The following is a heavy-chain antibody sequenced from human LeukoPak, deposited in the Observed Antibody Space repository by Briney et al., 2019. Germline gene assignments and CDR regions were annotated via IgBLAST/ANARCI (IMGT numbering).Heavy chain of an antibody. J-gene: IGHJ4*02. D-gene: IGHD3-10*01. Sequence: GASVKVSCKASGYTFTSYGISWVRQAPGQGLEWMGWISAYNGNTNYAQKLQGRVTMTTDTSTSTAYTELRSLRSDDTAVYYCARDSSKWFGELLSHYFDYWGQGTLVTVSS. V-gene: IGHV1-18*01. CDR1: GYTFTSYG. CDR3: ARDSSKWFGELLSHYFDY. CDR2: ISAYNGNT.